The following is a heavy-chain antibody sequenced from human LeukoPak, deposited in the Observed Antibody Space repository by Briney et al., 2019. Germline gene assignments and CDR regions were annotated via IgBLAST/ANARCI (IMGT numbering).Heavy chain of an antibody. J-gene: IGHJ5*02. D-gene: IGHD3-10*01. Sequence: NPSETLSLTCTVSGGSISSGRFYWGWIRQPPGKGLEWIGYLYYSGSTDYNPSLKGRATISVDTPKRQFSLKLTSVTAADTAVYFCARQRFGELRVYFDTWGQGTLVTVSS. CDR1: GGSISSGRFY. CDR3: ARQRFGELRVYFDT. V-gene: IGHV4-61*05. CDR2: LYYSGST.